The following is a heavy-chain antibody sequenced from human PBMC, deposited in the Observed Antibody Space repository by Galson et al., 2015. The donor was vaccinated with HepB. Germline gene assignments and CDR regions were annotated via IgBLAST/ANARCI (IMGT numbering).Heavy chain of an antibody. D-gene: IGHD4-17*01. J-gene: IGHJ4*02. CDR2: ISANTIYT. V-gene: IGHV3-11*06. CDR3: ARVAHSDYGDHAHFDF. Sequence: SLRLSCAASGFTFSDYYMTRIRQVPGKGLEWISYISANTIYTNYAASVKGRFTISRDNVKNSVFLQMNSLRAEDAALYYCARVAHSDYGDHAHFDFWGRGTLVTVSS. CDR1: GFTFSDYY.